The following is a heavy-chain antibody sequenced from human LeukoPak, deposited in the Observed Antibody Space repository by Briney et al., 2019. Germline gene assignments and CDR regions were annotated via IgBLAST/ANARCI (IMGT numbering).Heavy chain of an antibody. CDR3: AKGSGSYHNDAFDI. CDR2: IWYDGSNK. Sequence: GRSLRLSCAASGFTFSSYGMHWVRQAPGKGLEWVAVIWYDGSNKYYADSVKGRFTISRDNSKNTLYLQMNSLRAEDTAVYYCAKGSGSYHNDAFDIWGQGTMVTVPS. D-gene: IGHD1-26*01. J-gene: IGHJ3*02. V-gene: IGHV3-33*06. CDR1: GFTFSSYG.